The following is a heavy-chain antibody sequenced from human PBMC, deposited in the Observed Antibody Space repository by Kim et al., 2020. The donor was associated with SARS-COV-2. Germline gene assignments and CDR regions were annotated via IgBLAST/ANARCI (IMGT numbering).Heavy chain of an antibody. V-gene: IGHV3-30*04. CDR1: GFTFSSYA. CDR2: ISYDGSNK. CDR3: ARPDSGSYFGYFDY. J-gene: IGHJ4*02. Sequence: GGSLRLSCAASGFTFSSYAMHWVRQAPGKGLEWVAVISYDGSNKYYADSVKGRFTISRDNSKNTLYLQMNSLRAEDTAVYYCARPDSGSYFGYFDYWGQGTLVTVSS. D-gene: IGHD1-26*01.